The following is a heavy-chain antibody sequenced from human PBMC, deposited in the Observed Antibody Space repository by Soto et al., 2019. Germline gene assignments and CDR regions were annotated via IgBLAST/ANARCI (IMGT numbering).Heavy chain of an antibody. D-gene: IGHD6-13*01. J-gene: IGHJ4*02. CDR1: GFSFRDYA. V-gene: IGHV3-30-3*01. Sequence: QVQLVESGGGVVQPGRSLRLSCAASGFSFRDYAMHWVRQAPGKGLEWVAIISYDASSKYNADSVKGRFTISRDNSKNTLYLQTNSLRTEDTAVYYCAAAYSNSWHNFVYWGQGTLVTVSS. CDR3: AAAYSNSWHNFVY. CDR2: ISYDASSK.